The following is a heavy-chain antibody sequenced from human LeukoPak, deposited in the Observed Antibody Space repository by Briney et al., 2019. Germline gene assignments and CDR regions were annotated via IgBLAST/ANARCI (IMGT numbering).Heavy chain of an antibody. J-gene: IGHJ3*02. D-gene: IGHD2-21*02. CDR3: ARGGVTPIRLPI. Sequence: PSETLSLTCTVSGGSISSGSYYWSWIRQPAGKGLEWIGRIYTSGSTNYNPSLKSRVTISVDTSKNQFSLKLSSVTAADTAMYYCARGGVTPIRLPIWGQGTMVTVSS. CDR1: GGSISSGSYY. CDR2: IYTSGST. V-gene: IGHV4-61*02.